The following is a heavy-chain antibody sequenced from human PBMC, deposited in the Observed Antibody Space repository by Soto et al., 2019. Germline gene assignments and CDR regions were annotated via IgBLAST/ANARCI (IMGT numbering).Heavy chain of an antibody. J-gene: IGHJ5*02. Sequence: GGSLRLSCETSGFTFKSYDMTWVRQAPGKGLEWVSSITGSASSTYYADSVKGRFTITRDNSKSTLYLQMDSLRVDDTAVYYCARDMHAGFTHYFDPWGQGTLVTVSS. CDR3: ARDMHAGFTHYFDP. CDR2: ITGSASST. V-gene: IGHV3-23*01. CDR1: GFTFKSYD. D-gene: IGHD1-26*01.